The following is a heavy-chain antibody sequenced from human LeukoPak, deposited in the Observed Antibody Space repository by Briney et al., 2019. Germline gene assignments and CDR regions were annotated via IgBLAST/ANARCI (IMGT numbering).Heavy chain of an antibody. CDR2: IYPYSGDT. J-gene: IGHJ3*02. D-gene: IGHD6-6*01. CDR3: ARDRNSGSSLDI. Sequence: ASVKVSCKASGYTFTRYYIHWVRQAPGQGVEWMGWIYPYSGDTNYAQNFQGRVTMTRDTSISTAYMELSSLKSDDTAVYYCARDRNSGSSLDIWGQGTMLPVSS. CDR1: GYTFTRYY. V-gene: IGHV1-2*02.